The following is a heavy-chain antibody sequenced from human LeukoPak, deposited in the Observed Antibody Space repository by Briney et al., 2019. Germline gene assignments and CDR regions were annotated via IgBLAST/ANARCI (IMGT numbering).Heavy chain of an antibody. CDR1: GYTFTSYY. J-gene: IGHJ6*03. CDR2: INPSGGST. CDR3: ARGEYSSIYYYYYYMDV. Sequence: ASVKVSCKASGYTFTSYYMHWVRQAPGQGLEWMGIINPSGGSTSYAQKFQGRVTMTRDMSTSTVYMELSSLRSEDTAVYYCARGEYSSIYYYYYYMDVWGKGTTVTVSS. D-gene: IGHD6-13*01. V-gene: IGHV1-46*01.